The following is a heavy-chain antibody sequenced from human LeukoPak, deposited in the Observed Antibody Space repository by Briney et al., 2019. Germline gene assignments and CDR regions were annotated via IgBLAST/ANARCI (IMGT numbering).Heavy chain of an antibody. CDR2: ISSSGLTI. Sequence: PGGSLRLSCAASGFTFTAYNMNWVRQAPGKGLEWVSYISSSGLTIDYADSVKGRFTISRDNAKNSLYLQMNSPRAEDTAVYYCARDPSLDYWGQGTLVTVSS. V-gene: IGHV3-48*04. J-gene: IGHJ4*02. CDR1: GFTFTAYN. CDR3: ARDPSLDY.